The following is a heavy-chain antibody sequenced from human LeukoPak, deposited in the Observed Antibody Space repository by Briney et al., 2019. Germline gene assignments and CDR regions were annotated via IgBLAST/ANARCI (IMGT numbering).Heavy chain of an antibody. CDR2: ISGSGDGT. D-gene: IGHD4-17*01. J-gene: IGHJ6*02. CDR3: ARHDYGALYGMDV. Sequence: GGSLRLSCAASGFTFSSYAMSWVRQAPGKGLEWVSTISGSGDGTYYADSVKGRFTISRDNSKNTLYLQMNSLRAEDTAVYYCARHDYGALYGMDVWGQGTTVTVSS. V-gene: IGHV3-23*01. CDR1: GFTFSSYA.